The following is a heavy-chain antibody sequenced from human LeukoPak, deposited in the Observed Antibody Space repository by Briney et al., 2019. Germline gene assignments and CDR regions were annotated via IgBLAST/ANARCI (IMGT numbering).Heavy chain of an antibody. J-gene: IGHJ5*02. CDR1: GGSISSYY. CDR2: IYYSGST. V-gene: IGHV4-59*01. Sequence: PSETLSLTCTVSGGSISSYYWSWIRQPPGKGLEWIGYIYYSGSTNYNPSLKSRVTISVDTSKNQFSLKLCSVTAADTAVYYCARVVQQLEMNWFDPWGQGTLVTVSS. D-gene: IGHD5-24*01. CDR3: ARVVQQLEMNWFDP.